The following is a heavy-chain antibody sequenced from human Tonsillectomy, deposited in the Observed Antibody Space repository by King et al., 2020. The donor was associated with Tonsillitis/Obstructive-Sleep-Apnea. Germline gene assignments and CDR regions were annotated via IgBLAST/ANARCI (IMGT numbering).Heavy chain of an antibody. V-gene: IGHV1-2*06. Sequence: QLVQSGAEVKRPGASVKVSCKASGYTFTDYYLHWVRQAPGQGLEWMGRFNPNNGGSNFAQRFQGRVTLTRDTSISTAYMELSRLRSDDTAVYYCAWGDYYDFLTGYSMSEGAFDSWGQGTPVIVSS. CDR1: GYTFTDYY. CDR3: AWGDYYDFLTGYSMSEGAFDS. J-gene: IGHJ4*02. CDR2: FNPNNGGS. D-gene: IGHD3-9*01.